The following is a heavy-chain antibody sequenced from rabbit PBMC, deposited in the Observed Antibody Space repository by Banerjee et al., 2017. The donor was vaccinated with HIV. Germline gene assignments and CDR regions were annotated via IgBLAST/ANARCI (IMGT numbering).Heavy chain of an antibody. CDR1: GFDFSSNA. D-gene: IGHD8-1*01. CDR3: ARDLYVGSSHEYIL. J-gene: IGHJ6*01. V-gene: IGHV1S40*01. Sequence: QSLEESGGGLVQPEGSLTLTCTASGFDFSSNAMCWVRQAPGKGLEWIGCIYTGDGDTAYATWAKGRFTISKTSSTTVTLQMTSLTAADTATYFCARDLYVGSSHEYILWGPGTLVTVS. CDR2: IYTGDGDT.